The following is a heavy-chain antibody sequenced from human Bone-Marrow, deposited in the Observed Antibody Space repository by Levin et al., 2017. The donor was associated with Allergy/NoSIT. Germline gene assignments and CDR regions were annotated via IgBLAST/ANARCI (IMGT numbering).Heavy chain of an antibody. V-gene: IGHV3-7*01. J-gene: IGHJ3*02. Sequence: ETLSLTCAASGFTSSIYWMTWVRQAPGKGLEWVANINPDGSEQYYVDSLKGRFTISRDNAKNSLYLQMNSLRGEDTAVYYCATYGAHSWAFDIWGQGTMVTVSS. CDR1: GFTSSIYW. CDR3: ATYGAHSWAFDI. CDR2: INPDGSEQ. D-gene: IGHD4-23*01.